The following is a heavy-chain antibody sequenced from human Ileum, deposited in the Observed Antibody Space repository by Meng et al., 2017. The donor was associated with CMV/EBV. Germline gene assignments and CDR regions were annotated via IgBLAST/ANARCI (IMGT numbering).Heavy chain of an antibody. Sequence: VSHGPFSGSSWTWIRPPPGKGLEWIGEINHGGSTNYHPSLKSRVTISVDTPRNQFSLTVTSVTATDTAMYFCASMTYDILTGVIFDYWGQGTLVTVSS. CDR1: HGPFSGSS. J-gene: IGHJ4*02. CDR3: ASMTYDILTGVIFDY. D-gene: IGHD3-9*01. V-gene: IGHV4-34*01. CDR2: INHGGST.